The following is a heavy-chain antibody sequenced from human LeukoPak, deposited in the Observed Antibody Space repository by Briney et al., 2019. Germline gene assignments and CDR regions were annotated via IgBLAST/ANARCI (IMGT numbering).Heavy chain of an antibody. Sequence: GGSLRLSCAASGFTVSSNYMSWVRQAPGKGLEWVSAISGSGGSTYYADSVKGRFTISRDNSKNTLYLQMNSLRAEDTAVYYCAKCACSGGSCYPLYWGQGTLVTVSS. D-gene: IGHD2-15*01. CDR3: AKCACSGGSCYPLY. V-gene: IGHV3-23*01. J-gene: IGHJ4*02. CDR1: GFTVSSNY. CDR2: ISGSGGST.